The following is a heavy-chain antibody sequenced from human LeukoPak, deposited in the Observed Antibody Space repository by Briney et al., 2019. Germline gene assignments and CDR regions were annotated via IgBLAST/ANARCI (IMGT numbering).Heavy chain of an antibody. D-gene: IGHD1-7*01. V-gene: IGHV3-66*02. Sequence: GGSLRLSCAASGFTVSSNYMSWVRQAPGKGLEWVSVIYSGGSTYYADSVKGRFTISRDNSKNTLCLQMNSLRAEDTAVYYCATSNWNYAPDAFDIWGQGTMVTVSS. CDR2: IYSGGST. CDR1: GFTVSSNY. CDR3: ATSNWNYAPDAFDI. J-gene: IGHJ3*02.